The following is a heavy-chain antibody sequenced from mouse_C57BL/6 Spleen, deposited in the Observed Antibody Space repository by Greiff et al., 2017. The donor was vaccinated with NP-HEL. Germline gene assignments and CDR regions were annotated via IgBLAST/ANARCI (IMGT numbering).Heavy chain of an antibody. V-gene: IGHV5-17*01. Sequence: EVKLMESGGGLVKPGGSLKLSCAASGFTFSDYGMHWVRQAPEKGLEWVAYISSGSSTIYYADTVKGRFTISRDNAKNTLFLQMTSLRSEDTAMYYCARGDGYLAWFAYWGQGTLVTVSA. D-gene: IGHD2-3*01. CDR3: ARGDGYLAWFAY. J-gene: IGHJ3*01. CDR2: ISSGSSTI. CDR1: GFTFSDYG.